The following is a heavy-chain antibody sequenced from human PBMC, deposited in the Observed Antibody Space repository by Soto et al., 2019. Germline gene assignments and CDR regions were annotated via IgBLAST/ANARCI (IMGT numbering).Heavy chain of an antibody. CDR2: IHSGGST. V-gene: IGHV3-53*01. CDR1: GFTVSDS. CDR3: ARDASGPFDY. Sequence: PWGSLRLSCSVAGFTVSDSMSWVRQAPGKGLECVSFIHSGGSTHYTDSVRGRFTISRDNSKNTLYLQMDRLRVDDTAVYFCARDASGPFDYWGQGTLVTVSS. D-gene: IGHD6-19*01. J-gene: IGHJ4*02.